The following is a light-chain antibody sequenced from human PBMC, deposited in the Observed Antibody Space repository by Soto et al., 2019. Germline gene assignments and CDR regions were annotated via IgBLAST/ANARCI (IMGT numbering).Light chain of an antibody. J-gene: IGLJ1*01. V-gene: IGLV2-8*01. CDR2: EIN. CDR3: SSFAGSNNFPYV. Sequence: QPVLTQPASVSGSPGQSVTISCTGTSSDVGAYDYVSWYQQHPGKAPKLMIYEINKRPSGVPDRFSGSKSGNTASLTVSGLQAEDEADYYCSSFAGSNNFPYVFGTGTKLTVL. CDR1: SSDVGAYDY.